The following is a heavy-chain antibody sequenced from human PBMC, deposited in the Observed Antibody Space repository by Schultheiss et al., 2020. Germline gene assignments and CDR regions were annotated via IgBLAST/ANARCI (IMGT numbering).Heavy chain of an antibody. J-gene: IGHJ4*02. CDR3: ARERYSSSWYSG. CDR1: GFTSSSYE. CDR2: INSDGSST. D-gene: IGHD6-13*01. V-gene: IGHV3-74*01. Sequence: GGSLRLSCAASGFTSSSYEMNWVRQAPGKGLVWVSRINSDGSSTSYADSVKGRFTISRDNAKNTLYLQMNSLRAEDTAVYYCARERYSSSWYSGWGQGTLVTVSS.